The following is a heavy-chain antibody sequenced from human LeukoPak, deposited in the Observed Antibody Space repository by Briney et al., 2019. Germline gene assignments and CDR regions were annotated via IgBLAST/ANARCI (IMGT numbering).Heavy chain of an antibody. J-gene: IGHJ4*02. CDR2: INHSGST. Sequence: PSETLSLTCAVYGGSFSGYYWSWIRQPPGKGLEWIGEINHSGSTNYNPSLKGRVTISVDTSKNQFSLKLSSVTAADTAVYYCARGWYQLLPYFDYWGQGTLVTVSS. D-gene: IGHD2-2*01. CDR1: GGSFSGYY. CDR3: ARGWYQLLPYFDY. V-gene: IGHV4-34*01.